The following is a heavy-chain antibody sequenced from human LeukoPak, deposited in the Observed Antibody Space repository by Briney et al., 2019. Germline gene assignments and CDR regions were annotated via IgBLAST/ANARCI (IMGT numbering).Heavy chain of an antibody. D-gene: IGHD6-13*01. J-gene: IGHJ5*02. CDR3: ARQPSWSPVNWFDP. CDR1: GYTFTGYY. Sequence: ASVKVSCKASGYTFTGYYMHWVRQAPGQGLEWMGWINPNSGGTNYAQKFQGRVTMTRDTSICTAYMELSRLRSDDTAVYYCARQPSWSPVNWFDPWGQGTLVTVSS. V-gene: IGHV1-2*02. CDR2: INPNSGGT.